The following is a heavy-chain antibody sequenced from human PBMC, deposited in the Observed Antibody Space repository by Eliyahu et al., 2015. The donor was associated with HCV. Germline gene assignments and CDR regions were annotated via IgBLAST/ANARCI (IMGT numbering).Heavy chain of an antibody. D-gene: IGHD2-15*01. V-gene: IGHV4-4*02. Sequence: GEIYHSGSTNYNPSLKSRVTISVDKSKNQFSLKLSSVTAADTAVYYCARAPDIVVVVAAPVSNWFDPWGQGTLVTVSS. CDR3: ARAPDIVVVVAAPVSNWFDP. CDR2: IYHSGST. J-gene: IGHJ5*02.